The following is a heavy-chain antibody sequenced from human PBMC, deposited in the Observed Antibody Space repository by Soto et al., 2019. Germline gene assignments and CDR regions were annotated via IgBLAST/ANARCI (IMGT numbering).Heavy chain of an antibody. Sequence: PSETLSLTCVVSGFSITSGYYWSWIRQPPGKGLEWIGRIFRDGSTSYNPSLKSRVIISVDTSKNRFSLKLTSMTAADTAIYYCARDHVDPFYTLDVWGQGTTVTVSS. CDR1: GFSITSGYY. V-gene: IGHV4-38-2*02. D-gene: IGHD2-21*01. CDR3: ARDHVDPFYTLDV. J-gene: IGHJ6*02. CDR2: IFRDGST.